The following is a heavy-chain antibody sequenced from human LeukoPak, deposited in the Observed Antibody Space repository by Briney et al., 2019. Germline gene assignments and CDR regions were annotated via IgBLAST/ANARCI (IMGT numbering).Heavy chain of an antibody. Sequence: ASVKVSCKASGYTFTSYDINWVRQATGQGLEWMGWMNPNSGNTGYAQKFQGRVTMTRNTSISTAYMELSSLRSEDTAVYYCARRGYGYNYYYYMDVWGKGTTVTVSS. CDR3: ARRGYGYNYYYYMDV. CDR2: MNPNSGNT. D-gene: IGHD5-18*01. V-gene: IGHV1-8*01. J-gene: IGHJ6*03. CDR1: GYTFTSYD.